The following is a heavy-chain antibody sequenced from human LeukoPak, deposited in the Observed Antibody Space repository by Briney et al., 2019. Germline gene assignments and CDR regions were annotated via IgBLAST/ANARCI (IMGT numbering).Heavy chain of an antibody. CDR3: ARNRNSADWGYYFDY. CDR1: GGSISSDSNY. V-gene: IGHV4-61*02. CDR2: IYTSGST. J-gene: IGHJ4*02. Sequence: PSQTLSLTCTVSGGSISSDSNYWSWIRQPAGEGLEWIGRIYTSGSTNYNPSLKSRVTMLVDTSKNQFSLKLRSVTAADTAVYYCARNRNSADWGYYFDYWGQGTLVTVSS. D-gene: IGHD7-27*01.